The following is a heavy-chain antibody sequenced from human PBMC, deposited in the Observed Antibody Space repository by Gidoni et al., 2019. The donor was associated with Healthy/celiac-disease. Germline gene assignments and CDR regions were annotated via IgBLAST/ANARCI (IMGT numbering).Heavy chain of an antibody. CDR1: GRTFSSYA. Sequence: QVQLVQSGAEVKKPGSSVKVSCKASGRTFSSYAISWGRQAPGQGLEWMGGIIPIFGTANYAQKFQGRVTITADESTSTAYMELRSLRSEDTAVYYCARDMMSAVTRPWGTFDYWGQGTLVTVSS. J-gene: IGHJ4*02. CDR3: ARDMMSAVTRPWGTFDY. V-gene: IGHV1-69*01. CDR2: IIPIFGTA. D-gene: IGHD4-17*01.